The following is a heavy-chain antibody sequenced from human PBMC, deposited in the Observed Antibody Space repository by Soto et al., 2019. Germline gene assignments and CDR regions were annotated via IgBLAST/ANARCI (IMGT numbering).Heavy chain of an antibody. D-gene: IGHD2-2*01. J-gene: IGHJ6*02. CDR3: ARDNCSSTSCQNRLHYYYGMDV. Sequence: ASVKVSCKASGYTFTSYAMHWVRQAPGQRLEWMGWINAGNGNTKYSQKFQGRVTITRDTSASTAYMELSSLRSEDTAVYYCARDNCSSTSCQNRLHYYYGMDVWGQGTTVTVSS. V-gene: IGHV1-3*01. CDR1: GYTFTSYA. CDR2: INAGNGNT.